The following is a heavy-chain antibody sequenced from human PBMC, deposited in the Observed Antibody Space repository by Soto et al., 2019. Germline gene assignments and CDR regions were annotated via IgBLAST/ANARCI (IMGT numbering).Heavy chain of an antibody. CDR1: GFTFSSYS. J-gene: IGHJ4*02. CDR3: ARVPPDEYYYDSSEYVY. V-gene: IGHV3-21*01. D-gene: IGHD3-22*01. Sequence: GSLRLSCAASGFTFSSYSMNWVRQAPGEGLEWVSSISSSSSYIYYADSVKGRFTISRDNAKNSLYLQMNSLRAEDTAVYYCARVPPDEYYYDSSEYVYWGQGTLVTVSS. CDR2: ISSSSSYI.